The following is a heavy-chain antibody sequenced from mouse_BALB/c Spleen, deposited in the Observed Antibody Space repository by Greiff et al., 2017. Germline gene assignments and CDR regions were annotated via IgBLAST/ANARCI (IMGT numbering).Heavy chain of an antibody. J-gene: IGHJ2*01. CDR3: AKGGRGNYLDY. CDR2: ILPGSGST. Sequence: QVQLKQSGAELMKPGASVKISCKATGYTFSSYWIEWVKQRPGHGLEWIGEILPGSGSTNYNEKFKGKATFTADTSSNTAYMQLSSLTSEDSAVYYCAKGGRGNYLDYWGQGTTLTVSS. CDR1: GYTFSSYW. V-gene: IGHV1-9*01.